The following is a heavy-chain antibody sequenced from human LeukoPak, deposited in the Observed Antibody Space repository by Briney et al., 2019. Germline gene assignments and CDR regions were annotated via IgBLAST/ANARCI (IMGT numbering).Heavy chain of an antibody. D-gene: IGHD3-10*01. V-gene: IGHV3-53*01. Sequence: GGSLRLSCAASGFTVSSNYMSWVRQAPGKGLEWVSVIYSGGSTYYADSVKGRFTISRDNSKNTLNLQMNRLRAEDTAVYYCAKGVYQFYGSGSYTLDFWGQGTQVTVSS. CDR1: GFTVSSNY. CDR2: IYSGGST. J-gene: IGHJ4*02. CDR3: AKGVYQFYGSGSYTLDF.